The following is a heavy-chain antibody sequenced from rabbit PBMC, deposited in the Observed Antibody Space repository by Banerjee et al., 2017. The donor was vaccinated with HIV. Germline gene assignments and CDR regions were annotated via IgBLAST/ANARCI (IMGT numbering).Heavy chain of an antibody. CDR3: ARDLAGVIGWNFGL. J-gene: IGHJ6*01. CDR1: GFTLSSYW. Sequence: QEQLVESGGGLVQPEGSLTLTCKASGFTLSSYWMWWVRQAPGKGLEWIACIHAGSSGSTYYASWAKGRFTISKTSSTTVTLQMTSLTVADTATYFCARDLAGVIGWNFGLWGPGTLVTVS. CDR2: IHAGSSGST. D-gene: IGHD4-1*01. V-gene: IGHV1S45*01.